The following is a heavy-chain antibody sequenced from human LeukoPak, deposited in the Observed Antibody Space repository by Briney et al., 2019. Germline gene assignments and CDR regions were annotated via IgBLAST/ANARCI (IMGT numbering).Heavy chain of an antibody. CDR3: ARELYSYGYD. Sequence: PSETLSLTCTVSGGSISGSSYYWGWIRQPPGKGLEWIGSIYYSGSTYYNPSLKSRVTISVDTSKNQFSLKLSSVTAADTAVYYCARELYSYGYDWGQGTLVTVSS. CDR1: GGSISGSSYY. V-gene: IGHV4-39*07. CDR2: IYYSGST. D-gene: IGHD5-18*01. J-gene: IGHJ4*02.